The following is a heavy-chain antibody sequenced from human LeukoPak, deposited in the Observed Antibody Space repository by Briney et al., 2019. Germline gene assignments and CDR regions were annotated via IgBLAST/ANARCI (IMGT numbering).Heavy chain of an antibody. V-gene: IGHV1-69*04. CDR3: ARGVIYGDASPDFDY. CDR2: IIPILGIA. J-gene: IGHJ4*02. CDR1: GGTFSSYA. Sequence: SVKVSCKASGGTFSSYAISWVRQAPGQGLEWMGRIIPILGIANYAQKFQGRVTITAGKSTSTAYMELSSLRSEDTAVYYCARGVIYGDASPDFDYWGQGTLVTVSS. D-gene: IGHD4-17*01.